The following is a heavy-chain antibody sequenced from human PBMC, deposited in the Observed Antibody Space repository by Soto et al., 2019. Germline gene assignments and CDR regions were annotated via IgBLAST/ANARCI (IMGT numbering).Heavy chain of an antibody. CDR2: ISVNGNNI. V-gene: IGHV3-30-3*01. Sequence: SGGSLRLSCAASGFTFSSYPMHWVRQAPGKGQEWVAVISVNGNNIHYGDSVKGRFTISRDNSKNTLYLQMSSLRVEDTAVYYCARSHSSSWHWFDPWGQGTLVTVSS. D-gene: IGHD6-13*01. J-gene: IGHJ5*02. CDR1: GFTFSSYP. CDR3: ARSHSSSWHWFDP.